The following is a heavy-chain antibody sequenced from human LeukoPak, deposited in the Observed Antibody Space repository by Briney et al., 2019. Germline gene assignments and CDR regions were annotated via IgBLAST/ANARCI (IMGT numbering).Heavy chain of an antibody. CDR3: ARPIATGIGPFDC. D-gene: IGHD6-13*01. CDR1: GFTFSSYW. J-gene: IGHJ4*02. V-gene: IGHV3-7*01. CDR2: IKQDGSEK. Sequence: GGSLRLSCAASGFTFSSYWMSWVRQAPGKGLEWVANIKQDGSEKHYVDSVKGRFTISRDNAKNSLSLQMNSLRVEDTAVYYCARPIATGIGPFDCWGQGTLVAVST.